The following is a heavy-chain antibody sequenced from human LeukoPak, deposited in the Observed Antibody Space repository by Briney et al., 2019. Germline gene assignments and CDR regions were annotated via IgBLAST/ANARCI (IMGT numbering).Heavy chain of an antibody. D-gene: IGHD3-22*01. CDR3: ARNGDYDGRGFYYFFDY. CDR1: GFTFRSYW. CDR2: IKQDGSEK. Sequence: GGSLRLSCAASGFTFRSYWMSWVRQAPGKGVEWVANIKQDGSEKYYVDSVKGGFTISRDNAKNSLSLQMNSLRAEDTAVYYCARNGDYDGRGFYYFFDYWGRGTLVTVSS. J-gene: IGHJ4*02. V-gene: IGHV3-7*04.